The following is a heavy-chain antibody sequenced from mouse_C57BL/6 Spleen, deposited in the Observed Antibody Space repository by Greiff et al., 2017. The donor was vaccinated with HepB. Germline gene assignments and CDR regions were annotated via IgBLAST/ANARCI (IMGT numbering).Heavy chain of an antibody. CDR1: GFTFSSYA. D-gene: IGHD2-14*01. J-gene: IGHJ1*03. CDR3: TREGTLGWYFDV. Sequence: EVKVVESGEGLVKPGGSLKLSCAASGFTFSSYAMSWVRQTPEKRLEWVAYISSGGDYIYYADTVKGRFTISRDNARNTLYLQMSSLKSEDTAMYYCTREGTLGWYFDVWGTGTTVTVSS. V-gene: IGHV5-9-1*02. CDR2: ISSGGDYI.